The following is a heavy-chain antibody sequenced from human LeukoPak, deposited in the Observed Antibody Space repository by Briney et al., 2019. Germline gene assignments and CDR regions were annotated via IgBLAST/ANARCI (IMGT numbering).Heavy chain of an antibody. V-gene: IGHV3-30*02. Sequence: PGGSLRLSCAASGFTFSSYGMHWVRQAPGKGLEWVAFIRYDGSNKYYADSVKGRFTISRDNSKNTPYLQMNSLRAEDTAVYYCAKGLAAAAVNWFDPWGQGTLVTVSS. J-gene: IGHJ5*02. CDR2: IRYDGSNK. D-gene: IGHD6-13*01. CDR3: AKGLAAAAVNWFDP. CDR1: GFTFSSYG.